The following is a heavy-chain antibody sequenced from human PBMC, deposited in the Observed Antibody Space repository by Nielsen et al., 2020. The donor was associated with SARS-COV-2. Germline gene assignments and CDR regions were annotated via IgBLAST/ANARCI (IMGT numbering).Heavy chain of an antibody. D-gene: IGHD3-10*01. Sequence: GESLKISCAASGFTFDDYGMSWVRQAPGKGLEWVSAISGSGGRTYYADSVKGRFTISRDNAKNSLYLQMNSLRAEDTALYYCAKDYYGSGSYFDYWGQGTLVTVSS. J-gene: IGHJ4*02. CDR3: AKDYYGSGSYFDY. CDR2: ISGSGGRT. V-gene: IGHV3-20*04. CDR1: GFTFDDYG.